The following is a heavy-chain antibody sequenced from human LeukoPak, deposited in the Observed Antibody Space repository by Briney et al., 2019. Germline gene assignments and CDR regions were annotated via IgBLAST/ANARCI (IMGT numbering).Heavy chain of an antibody. CDR1: GGSFSGYY. CDR2: INHSGST. D-gene: IGHD2-2*01. J-gene: IGHJ4*02. Sequence: ASETLSLTCAVYGGSFSGYYWSWIRQPPGKGLGWTGEINHSGSTNYNPSLKSRVTISVDTSKNQFSLKLSSVTAADTAVYYCARKVPAAMSFGYWGQGTLVTVSS. CDR3: ARKVPAAMSFGY. V-gene: IGHV4-34*01.